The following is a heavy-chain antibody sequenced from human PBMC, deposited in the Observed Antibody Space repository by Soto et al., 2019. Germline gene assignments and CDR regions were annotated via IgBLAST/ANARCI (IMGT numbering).Heavy chain of an antibody. CDR1: GYTFTTYG. Sequence: QVQLVQSGAEVRKPGASVKVSCKASGYTFTTYGISWVRQAPGQGLEWMGWISGYNGHTKYAQKFQGRVTMTTDTTTSTAYMDRRSLRSDDTAVYYCAREGEMPYYYYGLDGWGQGTTVTVSS. D-gene: IGHD3-16*01. CDR3: AREGEMPYYYYGLDG. CDR2: ISGYNGHT. V-gene: IGHV1-18*01. J-gene: IGHJ6*02.